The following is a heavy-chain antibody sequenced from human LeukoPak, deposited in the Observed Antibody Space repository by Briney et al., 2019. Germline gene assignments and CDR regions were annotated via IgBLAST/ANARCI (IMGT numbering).Heavy chain of an antibody. D-gene: IGHD2-21*01. CDR1: GFTFSSYS. J-gene: IGHJ4*02. CDR3: GRVRYHGGEGGY. Sequence: GGSLRLSCAASGFTFSSYSMNWVRQAPGKGLEWVSSISSSSSYIYYADSVKGRFTISRDNAKNSLYPQMNSLRAEDTAVYYCGRVRYHGGEGGYWGQGTLVTVSS. V-gene: IGHV3-21*01. CDR2: ISSSSSYI.